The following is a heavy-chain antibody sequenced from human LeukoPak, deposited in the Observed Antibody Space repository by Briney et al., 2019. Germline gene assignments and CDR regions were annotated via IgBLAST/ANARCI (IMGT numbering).Heavy chain of an antibody. Sequence: GGSLRLSCAASGFTFSAYWMHWVRQAPGKGLVWVSGINSDGGTTTYADSVKGRFTISRDNAKNTLYLQMNNLRAEDTAIYYCATDSYVSGSYYRLFYWGQGTLVTVSS. V-gene: IGHV3-74*01. CDR1: GFTFSAYW. J-gene: IGHJ4*02. CDR3: ATDSYVSGSYYRLFY. CDR2: INSDGGTT. D-gene: IGHD3-10*01.